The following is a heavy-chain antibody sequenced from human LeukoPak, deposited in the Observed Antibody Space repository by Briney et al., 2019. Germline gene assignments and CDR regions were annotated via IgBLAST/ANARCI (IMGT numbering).Heavy chain of an antibody. V-gene: IGHV4-59*12. CDR3: ASERTGYSYGYVIDY. Sequence: SETLSLTCTVSGGSISSYYWSWIRQPPGKGLEWIGYIYYSGSTNYNPSLKSRVTISVDTSKNQFSLKLSSVTAADTAVYYCASERTGYSYGYVIDYWGQGTLVTASS. D-gene: IGHD5-18*01. CDR2: IYYSGST. CDR1: GGSISSYY. J-gene: IGHJ4*02.